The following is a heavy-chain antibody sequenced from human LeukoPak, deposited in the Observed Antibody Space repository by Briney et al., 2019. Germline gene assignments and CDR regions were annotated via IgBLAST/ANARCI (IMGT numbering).Heavy chain of an antibody. D-gene: IGHD5-12*01. CDR3: ARDTSGYDANYYYGMDV. CDR1: GGTFSSYA. J-gene: IGHJ6*04. CDR2: IIPIFGTA. V-gene: IGHV1-69*06. Sequence: ASVKVSCKASGGTFSSYAISWVRQAPGQGLEWMGGIIPIFGTANYAQKFQGRVTITADKSTSTAYMELSSLRSEDTVVYYCARDTSGYDANYYYGMDVWGKGTTVTVSS.